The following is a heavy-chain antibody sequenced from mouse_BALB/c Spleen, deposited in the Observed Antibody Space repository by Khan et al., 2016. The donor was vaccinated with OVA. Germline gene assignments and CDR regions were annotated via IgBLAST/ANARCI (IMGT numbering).Heavy chain of an antibody. CDR1: GYTFTNYW. Sequence: VQLQQSGAELVRPGASVKLSCKASGYTFTNYWVHWVKQRPGQGLEWIGEIYPGDGRTNTNEKFKTKATLTVDKSSSTAYMQLSSLTSEDSAVYYCARNAYFGNYFDYWGQGTTLTVSS. CDR2: IYPGDGRT. D-gene: IGHD2-10*01. CDR3: ARNAYFGNYFDY. J-gene: IGHJ2*01. V-gene: IGHV1S81*02.